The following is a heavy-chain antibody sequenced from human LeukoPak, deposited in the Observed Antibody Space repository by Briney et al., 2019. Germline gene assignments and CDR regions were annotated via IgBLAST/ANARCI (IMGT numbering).Heavy chain of an antibody. CDR3: ARDFFHSSDSRPFDY. Sequence: GGSLRLSCAASGFTFGAYTINWVRQAPGKGLEWVSCIFSRSESILYADSVKGGFTIPRDNAKNSLYLQMDSLRVEDTAVYYCARDFFHSSDSRPFDYWGQGTLVTVSS. J-gene: IGHJ4*02. D-gene: IGHD3-22*01. V-gene: IGHV3-21*01. CDR2: IFSRSESI. CDR1: GFTFGAYT.